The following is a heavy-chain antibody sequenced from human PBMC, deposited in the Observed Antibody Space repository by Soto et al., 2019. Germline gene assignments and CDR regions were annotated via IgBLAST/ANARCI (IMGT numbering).Heavy chain of an antibody. CDR2: ISSSSSYT. CDR1: GFTFSDYY. J-gene: IGHJ6*02. CDR3: ARPLDYGDYPDYGMDV. V-gene: IGHV3-11*05. D-gene: IGHD4-17*01. Sequence: QVQLVESGGGLVKPGGSLRLSCAASGFTFSDYYMSWIRQAPGKGLEWVSYISSSSSYTNYADSVKGRFTISRDNAKNSLYLQMNSLRAEDTAVYYCARPLDYGDYPDYGMDVWGQGTTVTVSS.